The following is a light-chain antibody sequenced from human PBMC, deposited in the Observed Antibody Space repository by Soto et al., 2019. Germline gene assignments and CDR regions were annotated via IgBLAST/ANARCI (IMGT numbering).Light chain of an antibody. CDR1: QNIIRY. Sequence: DMQVTQSPSSLAASAGDTVTIICRASQNIIRYLNWYQQKPGKAPKLLSYDASNLQSGVPSRFSGSGSGTDFTLTINSLQPEDFARYYCQQTFSTPFTFGPGTTVDIK. CDR3: QQTFSTPFT. V-gene: IGKV1-39*01. CDR2: DAS. J-gene: IGKJ3*01.